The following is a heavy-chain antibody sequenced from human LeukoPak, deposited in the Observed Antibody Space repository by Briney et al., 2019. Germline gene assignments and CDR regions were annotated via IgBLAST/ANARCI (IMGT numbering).Heavy chain of an antibody. CDR3: ARVGTSDAFDI. CDR2: ISYAGSNK. CDR1: GFTFSSYT. V-gene: IGHV3-30-3*01. J-gene: IGHJ3*02. Sequence: GGSLRLSCAASGFTFSSYTMHWVRQAPGKGLEWVAVISYAGSNKYYADSVKGRFTISRDNSKNTLYLQMNSLRAEDTAVYYCARVGTSDAFDIWGQGTMVTVSS. D-gene: IGHD1-1*01.